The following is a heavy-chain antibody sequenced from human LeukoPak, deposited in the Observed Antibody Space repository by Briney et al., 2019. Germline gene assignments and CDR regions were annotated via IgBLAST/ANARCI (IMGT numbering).Heavy chain of an antibody. CDR3: ARAGGGGTRGYYYVMDV. CDR2: INPSGGST. CDR1: GYTFTSYY. D-gene: IGHD2-15*01. J-gene: IGHJ6*02. Sequence: ASVKVSCKASGYTFTSYYMHWVRQAPGQGLEWMGIINPSGGSTSYAQKFQGRVTMTRDTSTSTVYMELSSLRSEDTAVYYCARAGGGGTRGYYYVMDVWGQGTTVTVSS. V-gene: IGHV1-46*01.